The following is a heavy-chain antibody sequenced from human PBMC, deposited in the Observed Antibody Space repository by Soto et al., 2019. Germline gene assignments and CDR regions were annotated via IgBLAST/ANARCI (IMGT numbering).Heavy chain of an antibody. V-gene: IGHV3-23*01. CDR3: ANNVTVAAYVIQQ. D-gene: IGHD2-15*01. CDR1: GFSFSING. Sequence: EVQLLESGGGLEQPGGSLRLSCAASGFSFSINGMSWVRQAPGRGLEWVSGISQSGGNTYYADSVKGRFTISRDNSNNTLYLEMNSLRADDTGGYVFANNVTVAAYVIQQLSQGTLVTVAS. CDR2: ISQSGGNT. J-gene: IGHJ1*01.